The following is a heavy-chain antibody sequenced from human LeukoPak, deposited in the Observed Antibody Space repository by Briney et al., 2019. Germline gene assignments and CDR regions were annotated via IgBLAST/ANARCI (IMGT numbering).Heavy chain of an antibody. CDR2: TSSDGGNK. CDR3: ARARNNYDSSGFSALDY. J-gene: IGHJ4*02. Sequence: GGSLRLSCAASGFTFSSFGMHWVRQTPGKGLDWVAFTSSDGGNKYYADSVKGRFTISRDNSQSTLYLQMNSLRAEDTAVYYCARARNNYDSSGFSALDYWGQGTLVTVSS. D-gene: IGHD3-22*01. V-gene: IGHV3-30*03. CDR1: GFTFSSFG.